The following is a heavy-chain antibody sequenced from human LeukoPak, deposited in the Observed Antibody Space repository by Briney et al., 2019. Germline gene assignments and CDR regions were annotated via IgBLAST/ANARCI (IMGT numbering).Heavy chain of an antibody. Sequence: PSETLSLTCAVYGGSFSGYYWSWICQPPGKGLEWIGEINHSGSTNYNPSLKSRVTISVDTSKNQFSLKLSPVTAADTAVYYCAREMVRPGGAKDDYWGQGTLVTVSS. CDR2: INHSGST. CDR1: GGSFSGYY. D-gene: IGHD3-10*01. V-gene: IGHV4-34*01. CDR3: AREMVRPGGAKDDY. J-gene: IGHJ4*02.